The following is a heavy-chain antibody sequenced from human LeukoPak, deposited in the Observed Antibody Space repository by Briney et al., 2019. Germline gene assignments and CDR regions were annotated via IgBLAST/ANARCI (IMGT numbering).Heavy chain of an antibody. CDR3: ARVRGTIGGYFDN. CDR1: GLTFSTYT. V-gene: IGHV3-23*01. D-gene: IGHD3-10*01. Sequence: GGSLRFSCAASGLTFSTYTLTWVRQPPGKGPNWVSAINTGGGTNYPDSVKGRFTVSRDNSKNALYLQMNSLRAEDTAVYYCARVRGTIGGYFDNWGQGTLVTVSS. J-gene: IGHJ4*02. CDR2: INTGGGT.